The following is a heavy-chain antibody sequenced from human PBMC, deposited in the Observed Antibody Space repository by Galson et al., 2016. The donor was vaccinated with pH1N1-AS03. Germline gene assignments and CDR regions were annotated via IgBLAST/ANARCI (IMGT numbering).Heavy chain of an antibody. CDR3: DRSPGYQLLPTFDP. CDR1: GGKFSSYA. D-gene: IGHD2-2*01. V-gene: IGHV1-69*13. J-gene: IGHJ5*02. CDR2: IIGMFGTT. Sequence: SVKVSCKASGGKFSSYAISWVRQAPGQGLEWMGGIIGMFGTTNYDQRFQARVTITADDITSTAYMEMISLKSEDTAVYYCDRSPGYQLLPTFDPWGQGTLVTVSS.